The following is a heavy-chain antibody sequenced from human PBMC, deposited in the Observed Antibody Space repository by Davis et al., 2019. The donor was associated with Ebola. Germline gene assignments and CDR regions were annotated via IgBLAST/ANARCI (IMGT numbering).Heavy chain of an antibody. CDR2: IYDSGST. D-gene: IGHD5-12*01. CDR3: ARDNRWLRSDYYYNGMDV. V-gene: IGHV4-59*11. J-gene: IGHJ6*02. CDR1: GGSISSHY. Sequence: PGGSLRLSCTVSGGSISSHYWSWIRQPPGKGLEWIGYIYDSGSTNYNPSLKSRVTISVDTSKIQFSLKLSSVTAADTAVYYCARDNRWLRSDYYYNGMDVWGQGTMVTVSS.